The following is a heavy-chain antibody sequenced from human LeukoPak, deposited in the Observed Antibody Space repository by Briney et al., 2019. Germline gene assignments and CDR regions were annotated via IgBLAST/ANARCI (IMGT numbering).Heavy chain of an antibody. CDR2: ISGSGGDT. CDR3: ANHQERLSWYFDL. V-gene: IGHV3-23*01. J-gene: IGHJ2*01. Sequence: PGGSLRLSCAVSGFTFSSYAMSWVRQAPGKGLEWVSAISGSGGDTYYADSVKGRFTISRDNSKNTLYLQMNSLRTEDTAVYYCANHQERLSWYFDLWGRGTLVTVSS. CDR1: GFTFSSYA. D-gene: IGHD1-1*01.